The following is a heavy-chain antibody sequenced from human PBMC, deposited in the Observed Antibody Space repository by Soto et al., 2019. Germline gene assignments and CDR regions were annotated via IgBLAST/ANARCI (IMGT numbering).Heavy chain of an antibody. V-gene: IGHV1-69*13. Sequence: ASAKVSCKASGGTFSSYAISWVRQAPGQGLEWMGGIIPIFGTANYAQKFQGRVTITADESTSTAYMELSSLRSEDTAVYYCARDRCSGGSCYGMDVWGQGTTVTVSS. D-gene: IGHD2-15*01. CDR1: GGTFSSYA. CDR3: ARDRCSGGSCYGMDV. CDR2: IIPIFGTA. J-gene: IGHJ6*02.